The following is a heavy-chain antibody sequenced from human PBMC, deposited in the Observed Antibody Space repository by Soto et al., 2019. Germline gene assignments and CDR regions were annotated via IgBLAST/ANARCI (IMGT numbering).Heavy chain of an antibody. CDR3: AKDSGYNYGYFRWFDP. J-gene: IGHJ5*02. D-gene: IGHD5-18*01. CDR1: GASISNYY. V-gene: IGHV4-59*01. Sequence: SATLSLTCTVSGASISNYYWSWIRQPPGRGLEWIGHIFYSGSTNYNPALKSRVTMSVDTSKSQFSLKLSSVTAADTAVYYCAKDSGYNYGYFRWFDPWGQGTLVTVS. CDR2: IFYSGST.